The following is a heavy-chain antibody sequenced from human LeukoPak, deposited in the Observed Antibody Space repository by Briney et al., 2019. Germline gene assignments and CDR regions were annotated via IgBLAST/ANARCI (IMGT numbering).Heavy chain of an antibody. CDR3: AKVSEDIVASPFDS. D-gene: IGHD5-12*01. J-gene: IGHJ4*02. CDR1: GFTFSTYA. CDR2: ISVGGT. V-gene: IGHV3-23*01. Sequence: GGSLRLSCAASGFTFSTYAMSWVRQAPGKGLEWVSSISVGGTNYADSVKGRFTISRDNSKKTLFLEMNSLRAEDTALYYRAKVSEDIVASPFDSWGQGTLVTVSS.